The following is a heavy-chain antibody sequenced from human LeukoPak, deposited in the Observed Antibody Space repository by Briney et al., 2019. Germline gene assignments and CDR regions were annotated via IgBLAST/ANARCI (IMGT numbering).Heavy chain of an antibody. CDR2: IYPGDSDT. D-gene: IGHD2-2*01. CDR3: ARSCSTSPNFPHYCYGMDV. V-gene: IGHV5-51*01. Sequence: GESLKISCKGSGYSFTSYWIGWVRQMPGKGLEWMGIIYPGDSDTRYSPSFQGQVTISADKSISTAYLQWSSLKASDTAMYYCARSCSTSPNFPHYCYGMDVWGQGTTVTVSS. J-gene: IGHJ6*02. CDR1: GYSFTSYW.